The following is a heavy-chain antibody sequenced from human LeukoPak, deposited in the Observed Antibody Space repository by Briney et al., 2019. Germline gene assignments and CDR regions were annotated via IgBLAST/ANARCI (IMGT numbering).Heavy chain of an antibody. J-gene: IGHJ4*02. CDR3: ARVPYYDSSGSLGFDY. D-gene: IGHD3-22*01. V-gene: IGHV4-59*01. CDR2: IYYSGST. Sequence: SETLSLTCTVSGGSISSYYWSWIRQPPGKGLEWIGYIYYSGSTNYNPSLKSRVTISVDTSKNQFSLKLSSVTAADTAVYYCARVPYYDSSGSLGFDYWDQGTLVTVSS. CDR1: GGSISSYY.